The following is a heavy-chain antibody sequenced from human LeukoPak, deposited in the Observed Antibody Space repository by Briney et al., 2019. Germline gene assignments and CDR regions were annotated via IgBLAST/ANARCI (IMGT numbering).Heavy chain of an antibody. Sequence: GRSLRLSCAASGFTFSSYGMHWVRQAPGKGLEWVAVISYDGSNKYYADSVKGRFTISRDNSKNTLYLQMNSLRAEDTAVYYCAKDLSQWFGEFDFDYWGQGTLVTVSS. D-gene: IGHD3-10*01. CDR1: GFTFSSYG. CDR3: AKDLSQWFGEFDFDY. CDR2: ISYDGSNK. V-gene: IGHV3-30*18. J-gene: IGHJ4*02.